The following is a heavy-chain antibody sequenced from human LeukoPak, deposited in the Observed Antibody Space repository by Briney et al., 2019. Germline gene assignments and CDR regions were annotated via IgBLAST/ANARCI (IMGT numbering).Heavy chain of an antibody. CDR3: ARDGPWKSDC. D-gene: IGHD1-1*01. V-gene: IGHV4-38-2*02. CDR1: GYSISSGYY. CDR2: ICSGGNT. J-gene: IGHJ4*02. Sequence: PSETLSLTCTVSGYSISSGYYWGWIRQPPGKGLEWIGSICSGGNTCYNPSLKSRVTISADSSKTHFFLQLTSATAADTAVYFCARDGPWKSDCWGRGTLVTVSS.